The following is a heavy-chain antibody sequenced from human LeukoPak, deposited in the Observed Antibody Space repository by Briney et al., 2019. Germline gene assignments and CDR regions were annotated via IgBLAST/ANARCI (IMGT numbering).Heavy chain of an antibody. CDR1: GFTFSSYG. J-gene: IGHJ4*02. CDR2: ISGSGGST. CDR3: AKGDRALWALDY. D-gene: IGHD1-26*01. V-gene: IGHV3-23*01. Sequence: GGSLRLSCAASGFTFSSYGMSWVRQAPGKGLEWVSAISGSGGSTYYADSVKGRFTISRDNSKNTLYLQMNSLRAEDTAVYYCAKGDRALWALDYWGQGTLVTVSS.